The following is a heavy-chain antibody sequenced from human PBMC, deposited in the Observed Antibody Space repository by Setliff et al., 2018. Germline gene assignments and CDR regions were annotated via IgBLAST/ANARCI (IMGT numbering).Heavy chain of an antibody. CDR2: INHSGST. J-gene: IGHJ5*02. CDR3: ARGIGGYCSSTSCSNESWP. CDR1: GGSFSGYY. Sequence: PSETLSLTCAVYGGSFSGYYWSWIRQPPGKGLEWIGEINHSGSTNYNPSLKSQVTISVDTSKNQFSLKLTSVTAADTAVYYCARGIGGYCSSTSCSNESWPWGQGALVTVSS. V-gene: IGHV4-34*01. D-gene: IGHD2-2*01.